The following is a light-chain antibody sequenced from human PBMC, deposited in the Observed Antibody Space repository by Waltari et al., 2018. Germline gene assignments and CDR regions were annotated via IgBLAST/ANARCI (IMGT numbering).Light chain of an antibody. CDR3: CSYAGSSTYV. CDR2: EVS. Sequence: QSALTQPASVSGSPGQSITISCTGTSSDVGRYNLFSWYQQHPGKAPKLMIYEVSKRPSGVSNRFSGSKSGNTASLTISGLQAEDEADYYCCSYAGSSTYVFGTGTKVTVL. J-gene: IGLJ1*01. V-gene: IGLV2-23*02. CDR1: SSDVGRYNL.